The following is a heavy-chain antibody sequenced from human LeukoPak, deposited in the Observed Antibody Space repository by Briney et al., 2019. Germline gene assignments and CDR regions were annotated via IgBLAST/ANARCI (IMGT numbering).Heavy chain of an antibody. CDR2: INPYSGVT. J-gene: IGHJ5*02. Sequence: GASVKVSCKASGYTFTAYYIHWVRQAPGQGLEWMGWINPYSGVTDCAQKFQGRVTMTRDTSISTAYMEQSRLRSDDTAVYYCARGSNNSPESGFTWFDTWGQGTLVTVSS. CDR3: ARGSNNSPESGFTWFDT. D-gene: IGHD4-11*01. CDR1: GYTFTAYY. V-gene: IGHV1-2*02.